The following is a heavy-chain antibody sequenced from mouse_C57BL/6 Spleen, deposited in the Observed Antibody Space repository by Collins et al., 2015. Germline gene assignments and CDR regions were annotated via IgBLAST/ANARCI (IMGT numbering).Heavy chain of an antibody. Sequence: QVQLKQSGAELVRPGASVKLSCKASGYTFTDYYXKWVKQRPGQGPEWIARIYPGSDNTFYNEKFKGKATLTAEKASSTAYMQLSSLTSEDSAVYYCTMELLRLIYTMDYWGQGTSVIVSS. D-gene: IGHD3-2*02. CDR1: GYTFTDYY. CDR3: TMELLRLIYTMDY. V-gene: IGHV1-76*01. CDR2: IYPGSDNT. J-gene: IGHJ4*01.